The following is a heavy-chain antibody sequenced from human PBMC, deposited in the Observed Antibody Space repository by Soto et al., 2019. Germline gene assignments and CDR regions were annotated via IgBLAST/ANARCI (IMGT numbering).Heavy chain of an antibody. D-gene: IGHD1-26*01. CDR3: ARHHSGSYYFDY. V-gene: IGHV3-74*01. CDR1: GFTFSRYW. J-gene: IGHJ4*02. CDR2: ISSYGSDT. Sequence: PGGSLRLSCAASGFTFSRYWMHWVRQAPGKGLVWVSRISSYGSDTHYADSVKGRFTISRDNAQNSLYLQMNSLRAEDTAVYYGARHHSGSYYFDYGGRGTLVTVSS.